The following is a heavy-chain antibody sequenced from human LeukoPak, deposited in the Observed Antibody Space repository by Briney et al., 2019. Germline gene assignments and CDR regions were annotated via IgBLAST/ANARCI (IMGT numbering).Heavy chain of an antibody. J-gene: IGHJ6*03. CDR3: ARDPYPTNNYYYYYYMDV. CDR2: IHHDGSNK. V-gene: IGHV3-30*02. D-gene: IGHD2-2*01. CDR1: GFTFSSYG. Sequence: GGSLRLSCAASGFTFSSYGMHWVRQAPGKGLDWVAFIHHDGSNKYYADSVKGRFTISRDNSKNTLYLQMNSLRAEDTAVYYCARDPYPTNNYYYYYYMDVWGKGTTVTVSS.